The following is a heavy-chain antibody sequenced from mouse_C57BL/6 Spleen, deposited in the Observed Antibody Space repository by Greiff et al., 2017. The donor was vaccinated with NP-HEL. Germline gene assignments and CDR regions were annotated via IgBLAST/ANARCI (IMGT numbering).Heavy chain of an antibody. Sequence: QVQLQQPGAELVKPGASVKLSCKASGYTFTSYWMQWVKQRPGQGLEWIGEIDPSDSYTNYNQKFKGKATLTVDTSSSTAYMQLSSLTSEDSAVYYCARPLYYYGSSYGIFDYWGQGTTLTVSS. CDR3: ARPLYYYGSSYGIFDY. V-gene: IGHV1-50*01. CDR2: IDPSDSYT. J-gene: IGHJ2*01. D-gene: IGHD1-1*01. CDR1: GYTFTSYW.